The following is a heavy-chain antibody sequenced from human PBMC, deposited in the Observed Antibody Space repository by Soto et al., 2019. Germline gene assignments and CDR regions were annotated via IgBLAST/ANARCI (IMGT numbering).Heavy chain of an antibody. D-gene: IGHD3-3*01. J-gene: IGHJ5*02. CDR3: ARDWTIFGVVIISNWFDP. CDR1: GGSFSGYY. CDR2: INHSGST. V-gene: IGHV4-34*01. Sequence: SETLSLTCAVYGGSFSGYYWSWIRQPPGKGLEWIGEINHSGSTNYNPSLKSRVTISVDTSKNQFSLKLSSVTAADTAVYYCARDWTIFGVVIISNWFDPWGQGTLVTVSS.